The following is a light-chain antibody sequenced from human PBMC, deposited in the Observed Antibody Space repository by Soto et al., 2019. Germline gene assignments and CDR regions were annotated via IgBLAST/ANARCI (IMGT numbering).Light chain of an antibody. V-gene: IGLV2-14*01. CDR3: ISYTSDTSPYL. CDR2: EVT. J-gene: IGLJ1*01. Sequence: QSVLTQPASVSGSPGQSITISCTGTSSDVGGYNYVSWYQHHPGKAPKLIIYEVTNRPSGVSNRFSGSKSGNTASLTISGLQAEDEADYYCISYTSDTSPYLFGTGTKVTLL. CDR1: SSDVGGYNY.